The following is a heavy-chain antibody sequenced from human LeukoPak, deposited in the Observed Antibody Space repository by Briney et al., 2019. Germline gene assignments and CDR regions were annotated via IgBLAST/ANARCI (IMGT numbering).Heavy chain of an antibody. CDR3: ARGETSSYDY. CDR1: GFTVSINY. Sequence: GGSLRLSCAASGFTVSINYMSWVRQAPGKGLEWVSVIYSGGNTYYADSVKGRFTISRDNSKNTVYLQVNSLRAEDTAVYYCARGETSSYDYWGQGTLVTVSS. J-gene: IGHJ4*02. CDR2: IYSGGNT. V-gene: IGHV3-53*01. D-gene: IGHD2-2*01.